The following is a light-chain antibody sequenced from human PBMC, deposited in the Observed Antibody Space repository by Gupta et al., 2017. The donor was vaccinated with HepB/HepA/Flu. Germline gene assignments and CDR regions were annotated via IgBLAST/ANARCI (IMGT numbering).Light chain of an antibody. CDR1: QSVSSSY. CDR2: GAS. V-gene: IGKV3-20*01. CDR3: QQYVRTPGT. J-gene: IGKJ4*01. Sequence: EIVLTQSPGTLSLSPGERATLSCRASQSVSSSYLAWYQQKPGQAPRLLIYGASSRATGIPDRFSGSGSGTDFTLTISRLEPEDFAVYYCQQYVRTPGTFGRGTKVEIK.